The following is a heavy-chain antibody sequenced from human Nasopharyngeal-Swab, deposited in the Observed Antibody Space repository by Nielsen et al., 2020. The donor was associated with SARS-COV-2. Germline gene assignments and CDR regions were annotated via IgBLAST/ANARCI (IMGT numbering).Heavy chain of an antibody. J-gene: IGHJ5*02. D-gene: IGHD3-9*01. Sequence: WVRQAPGQGLEWMGWISAYNGNTNYAQKLQGRVTMTTDTSTSTAYMELRSLRSDDTAVYYCARDGDYDILTGHGGWFDPWGQGTPVTVSS. V-gene: IGHV1-18*01. CDR2: ISAYNGNT. CDR3: ARDGDYDILTGHGGWFDP.